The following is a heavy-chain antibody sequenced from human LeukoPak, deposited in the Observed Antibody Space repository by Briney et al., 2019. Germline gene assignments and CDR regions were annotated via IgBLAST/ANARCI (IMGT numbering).Heavy chain of an antibody. CDR3: ARVSSPRGVLNMVRVPKSYYGMDV. CDR2: INAGNGNT. V-gene: IGHV1-3*01. J-gene: IGHJ6*02. CDR1: GYTFTSYA. Sequence: ASVKVSCKASGYTFTSYAMHWVRQAPGQRLEWMGWINAGNGNTKYSQKFQGRVTITRDTSASTAYMELSSLRSEDTAVYYCARVSSPRGVLNMVRVPKSYYGMDVWAKGPRSPSP. D-gene: IGHD3-10*01.